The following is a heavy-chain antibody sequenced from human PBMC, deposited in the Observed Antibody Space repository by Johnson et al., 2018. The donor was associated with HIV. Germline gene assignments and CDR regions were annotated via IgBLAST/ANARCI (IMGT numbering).Heavy chain of an antibody. D-gene: IGHD2-21*02. CDR3: AKASDGTWQHAFDI. V-gene: IGHV3-74*02. Sequence: VQLVESGGGLVQPGGSLRLSCAASGFTVSSNYMSWVRQAPGKGLEWVSRINSDGSSTSYADSVKGRFTISRDNAKNTLYLQMNSLRAEDTAVYYCAKASDGTWQHAFDIWGQGTMVTVSS. J-gene: IGHJ3*02. CDR1: GFTVSSNY. CDR2: INSDGSST.